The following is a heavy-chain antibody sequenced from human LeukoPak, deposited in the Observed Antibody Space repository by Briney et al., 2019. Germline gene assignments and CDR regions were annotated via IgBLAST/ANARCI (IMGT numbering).Heavy chain of an antibody. CDR1: GFTFSNHW. J-gene: IGHJ4*02. CDR3: VRHGNWNFDY. CDR2: IKQDGSDK. Sequence: PGGSLRLSCAASGFTFSNHWMAWVRQAPGRGLEWVANIKQDGSDKNYVNSVKGRFTLSRDNAKNSLSLQMNSPRAEDTALYYCVRHGNWNFDYWGQGTLVTVSS. V-gene: IGHV3-7*05. D-gene: IGHD1-1*01.